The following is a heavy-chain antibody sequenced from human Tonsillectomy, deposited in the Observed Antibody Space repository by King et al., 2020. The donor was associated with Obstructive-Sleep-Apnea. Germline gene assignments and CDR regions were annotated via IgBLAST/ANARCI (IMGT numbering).Heavy chain of an antibody. V-gene: IGHV3-7*01. CDR2: IKQDGSEK. Sequence: VQLVESGGGLVQPGGSLRLSCAASGFTFWSYWMTWVRQAPGKGLEWVANIKQDGSEKYYVDSVKGRFTISRDNAKNSLYLQMNSLRAEDTAVYYCARDYGVLRWGQGTLVTVSS. CDR1: GFTFWSYW. J-gene: IGHJ4*02. D-gene: IGHD2/OR15-2a*01. CDR3: ARDYGVLR.